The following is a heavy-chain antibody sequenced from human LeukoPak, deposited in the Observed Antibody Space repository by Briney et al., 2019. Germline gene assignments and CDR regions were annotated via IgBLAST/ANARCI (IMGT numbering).Heavy chain of an antibody. V-gene: IGHV3-7*01. CDR3: LAGGGY. D-gene: IGHD3-10*01. CDR2: IKPDGSET. Sequence: GGSLRLSCTVSGFTFSSFWMNWVRQAPGKGLEWVVNIKPDGSETYYVDSVKGRFTVTRDNAQSSLHLQMDSLRGEDTAVYYCLAGGGYWGQGTLVTVSS. J-gene: IGHJ4*02. CDR1: GFTFSSFW.